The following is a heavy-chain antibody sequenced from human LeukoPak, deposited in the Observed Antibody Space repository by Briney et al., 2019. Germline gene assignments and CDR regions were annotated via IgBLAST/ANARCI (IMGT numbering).Heavy chain of an antibody. Sequence: SETLSLTCTVSGGSISSGEYYWSWIRQPPGKGLEWIGYIYYSGSTYYNPSLKSRVTISVDTSKNQFSLKLSSVTAADTAVYYCARYYYGSGIEDWFDPWGQGTLVTVSS. D-gene: IGHD3-10*01. CDR3: ARYYYGSGIEDWFDP. J-gene: IGHJ5*02. CDR2: IYYSGST. V-gene: IGHV4-30-4*01. CDR1: GGSISSGEYY.